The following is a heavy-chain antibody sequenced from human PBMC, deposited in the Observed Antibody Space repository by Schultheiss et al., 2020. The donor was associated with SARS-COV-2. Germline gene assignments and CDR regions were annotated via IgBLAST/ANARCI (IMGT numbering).Heavy chain of an antibody. CDR2: ISNAGGST. J-gene: IGHJ4*02. CDR1: GFTFSSYA. CDR3: AKARNPYCGGDCHHFDY. V-gene: IGHV3-64*04. D-gene: IGHD2-21*02. Sequence: GESLKISCSASGFTFSSYAMSWVRQAPGKGLEYVSAISNAGGSTYYPDSVKGRFTISRDNSKNTLYLQMNSLRAEDTAVYYCAKARNPYCGGDCHHFDYWGQGTLVTVSS.